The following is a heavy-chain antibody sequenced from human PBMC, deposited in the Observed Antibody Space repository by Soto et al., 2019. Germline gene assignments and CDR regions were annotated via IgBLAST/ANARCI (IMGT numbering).Heavy chain of an antibody. CDR2: ISDAGGGS. CDR3: VTEHSRGCTEIY. Sequence: GGSLRLSCSASGFTLRIYTMLWVRQAPGKGLEYVSAISDAGGGSYYADSVKGRFAISRDDPKNTVYLQMSNLRAEDTAVYYCVTEHSRGCTEIYSGQGILVTVSS. CDR1: GFTLRIYT. D-gene: IGHD6-19*01. J-gene: IGHJ4*02. V-gene: IGHV3-64D*06.